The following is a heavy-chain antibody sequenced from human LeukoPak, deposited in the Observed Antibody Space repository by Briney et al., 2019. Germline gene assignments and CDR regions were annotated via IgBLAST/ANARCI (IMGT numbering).Heavy chain of an antibody. CDR3: ARSPGPLRRGRFDP. CDR1: GFTFSSYS. D-gene: IGHD3-10*01. V-gene: IGHV3-23*01. Sequence: GGSLRLPCAASGFTFSSYSMRWIRQAPGKGLERVSAISGSGGSTYYADSVKGRFTISRDNSKNTLYLQMNSLRAEDTAVYYCARSPGPLRRGRFDPWGQGTLVTVSS. J-gene: IGHJ5*02. CDR2: ISGSGGST.